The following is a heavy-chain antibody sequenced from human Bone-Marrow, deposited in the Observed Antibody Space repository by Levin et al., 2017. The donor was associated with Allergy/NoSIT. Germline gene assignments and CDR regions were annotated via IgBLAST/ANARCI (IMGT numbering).Heavy chain of an antibody. Sequence: PGGSLRLSCAASGFTFDDYAMHWVRQAPGKGLEWVSGISWNSGSIGYADSVKGRFTISRDNAKNSLYLQMNSLRAEDTALYYCAKDCGSGSYYNGLQYYYYYGMDVWGQGTTVTVSS. CDR1: GFTFDDYA. CDR2: ISWNSGSI. J-gene: IGHJ6*02. V-gene: IGHV3-9*01. D-gene: IGHD3-10*01. CDR3: AKDCGSGSYYNGLQYYYYYGMDV.